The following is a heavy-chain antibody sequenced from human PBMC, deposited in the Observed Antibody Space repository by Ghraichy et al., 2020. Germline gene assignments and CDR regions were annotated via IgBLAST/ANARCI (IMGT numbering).Heavy chain of an antibody. J-gene: IGHJ4*02. D-gene: IGHD6-19*01. CDR2: IIAGNGNT. CDR1: GYTFISYD. Sequence: ASVKVSCKASGYTFISYDMHWVRQAPGQRLEWTGWIIAGNGNTKYSQKFQDRVTITRDTSASTAYMELSSLRSEDTAVYYCARVSRLHSSGWYYFDYWGQGTLVTVSA. V-gene: IGHV1-3*01. CDR3: ARVSRLHSSGWYYFDY.